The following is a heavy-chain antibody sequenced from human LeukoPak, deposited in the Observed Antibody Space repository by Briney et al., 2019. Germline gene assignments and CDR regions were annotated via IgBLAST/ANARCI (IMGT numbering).Heavy chain of an antibody. D-gene: IGHD6-13*01. CDR2: ISAYNGNT. Sequence: ASVKVSCKASGYIFTSYGLSWVRQAPGQGLEWMGWISAYNGNTNYAQKVQGRVTMTTETSTRTAYMELGSLISDDTAVYYCARNLGTAGAYYGMDVWGQGTTVTVSS. CDR1: GYIFTSYG. V-gene: IGHV1-18*01. J-gene: IGHJ6*02. CDR3: ARNLGTAGAYYGMDV.